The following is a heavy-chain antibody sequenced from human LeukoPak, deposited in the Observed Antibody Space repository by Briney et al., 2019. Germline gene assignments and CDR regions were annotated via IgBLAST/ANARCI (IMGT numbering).Heavy chain of an antibody. V-gene: IGHV1-2*02. J-gene: IGHJ5*02. CDR1: GYTFTGYY. CDR3: ARDLAAAGTSIGFDP. Sequence: GASVKVSCKASGYTFTGYYMHWVRQAPGQGLEWMRWINPNSGGTNYAQKFQGRVTMTRDTSISTAYMELSRLRSDDTAVYYCARDLAAAGTSIGFDPWGQGTLVTVSS. CDR2: INPNSGGT. D-gene: IGHD6-13*01.